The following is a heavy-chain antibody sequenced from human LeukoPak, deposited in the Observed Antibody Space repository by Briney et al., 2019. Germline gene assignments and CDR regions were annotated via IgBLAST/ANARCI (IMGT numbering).Heavy chain of an antibody. Sequence: SETLSLTCAVSGFAISSGYYWGWIRQPPGKGLEWIGESNHGGGSNYAPSLRGRVTISVDTSKRQVSLKLRSVTADDTAVYYCAQQFFYYYISAWGKGTTVTVSS. CDR1: GFAISSGYY. CDR3: AQQFFYYYISA. D-gene: IGHD5-24*01. V-gene: IGHV4-38-2*01. CDR2: SNHGGGS. J-gene: IGHJ6*03.